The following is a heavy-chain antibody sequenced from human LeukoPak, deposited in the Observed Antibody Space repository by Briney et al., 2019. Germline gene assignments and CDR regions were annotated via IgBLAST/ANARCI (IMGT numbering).Heavy chain of an antibody. CDR1: GGTFRTFA. V-gene: IGHV1-69*13. D-gene: IGHD6-25*01. Sequence: EASVKVSCKASGGTFRTFAISWVRQAPGQGLEWMGGIIPIFGIPDSAQKFQGRLTITADESTTTAYMELSSLRSDDTATYYCGLSGNYYYYYMDVWGKGTTVTISS. CDR3: GLSGNYYYYYMDV. J-gene: IGHJ6*03. CDR2: IIPIFGIP.